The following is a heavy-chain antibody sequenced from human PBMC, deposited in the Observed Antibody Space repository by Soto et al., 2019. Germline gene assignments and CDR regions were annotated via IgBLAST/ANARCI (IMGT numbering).Heavy chain of an antibody. D-gene: IGHD6-13*01. CDR2: ISGSGGST. J-gene: IGHJ4*02. CDR3: AKVLTRAAAGIPHY. CDR1: GFTFSSYA. Sequence: EVQLLESGGGLVQPVGSLRLSCAASGFTFSSYAMSWVRQAPGEGLEWVSAISGSGGSTYYADSVKGRFTISRDNSKNTLYLQMNSLRAEDTAVYYCAKVLTRAAAGIPHYWGQVTLVTVSS. V-gene: IGHV3-23*01.